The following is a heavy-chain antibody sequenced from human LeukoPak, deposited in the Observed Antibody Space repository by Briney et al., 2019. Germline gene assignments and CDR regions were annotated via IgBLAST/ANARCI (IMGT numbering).Heavy chain of an antibody. J-gene: IGHJ4*02. V-gene: IGHV3-48*04. CDR1: GFTLSSYW. CDR3: ARDYGGSSPFDY. D-gene: IGHD4-23*01. Sequence: GSLRLSCAASGFTLSSYWMSWVRQAPGKGLEWVSYISSSGSTIYYADSVKGRFTISRDNAKNSLYLQMNSLRPEDTAVYYCARDYGGSSPFDYWGQGTLVTVSS. CDR2: ISSSGSTI.